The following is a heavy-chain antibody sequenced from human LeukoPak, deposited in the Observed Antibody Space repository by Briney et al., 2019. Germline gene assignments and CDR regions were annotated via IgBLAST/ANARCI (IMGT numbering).Heavy chain of an antibody. D-gene: IGHD4-17*01. J-gene: IGHJ5*02. CDR3: ARGYGDYDWFDP. CDR1: GYTSTGYD. Sequence: ASVKVSCKASGYTSTGYDLHWVRQAPGQGLEWMGWINPNSGATIYAQKFQGRVTMTRDTSISTAYMELSRLRSDDTAMYYCARGYGDYDWFDPWGQGTLVTVSS. CDR2: INPNSGAT. V-gene: IGHV1-2*02.